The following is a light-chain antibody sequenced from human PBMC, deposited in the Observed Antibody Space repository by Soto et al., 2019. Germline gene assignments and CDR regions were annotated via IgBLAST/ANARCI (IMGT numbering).Light chain of an antibody. Sequence: EIVLTQSPGALSLSPGERATLSSRASQSVGSSYLAWYQQKPGQAPRLLIYGAFSRATGTPDRFSGSGSGTDFTLTISRMEPEDVAVYYCQQYGSLYTFGHGTKLEIK. J-gene: IGKJ2*01. CDR3: QQYGSLYT. CDR1: QSVGSSY. CDR2: GAF. V-gene: IGKV3-20*01.